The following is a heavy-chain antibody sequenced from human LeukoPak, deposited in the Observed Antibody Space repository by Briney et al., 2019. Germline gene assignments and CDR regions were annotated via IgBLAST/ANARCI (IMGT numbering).Heavy chain of an antibody. D-gene: IGHD3-10*01. J-gene: IGHJ6*03. Sequence: SETLSLTCAVYGGSFSGYYWSWIRQPPGKGLEWIGEINHSGSTNYNPSLKSRVTISVDTSKNQFSLKLSSVTAADTAVYYCARARGTMVRGVIGVGYYYYTDVWGKGTTVTVSS. V-gene: IGHV4-34*01. CDR1: GGSFSGYY. CDR3: ARARGTMVRGVIGVGYYYYTDV. CDR2: INHSGST.